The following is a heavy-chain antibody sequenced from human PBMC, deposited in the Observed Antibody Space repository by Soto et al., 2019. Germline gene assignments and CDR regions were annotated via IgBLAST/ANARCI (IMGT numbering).Heavy chain of an antibody. D-gene: IGHD2-2*01. J-gene: IGHJ4*02. V-gene: IGHV3-23*01. Sequence: EVQLLESGGGLLQPGGSLRLSCAASGFTFGSYPMGWVRQAPGKGLEGVPAISGSGGSTYYADSVKGRFTISRDNSKNTLYLQMNSLRAEDTAVYYCAKGRGYCSSTSCYVGSDYWGQGTLVTVSS. CDR2: ISGSGGST. CDR1: GFTFGSYP. CDR3: AKGRGYCSSTSCYVGSDY.